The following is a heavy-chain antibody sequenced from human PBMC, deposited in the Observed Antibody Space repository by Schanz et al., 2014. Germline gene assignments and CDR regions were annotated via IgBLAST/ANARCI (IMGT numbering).Heavy chain of an antibody. J-gene: IGHJ5*02. Sequence: QVQLVQSGAEVKKPGASVKVSCKASGYTFSDYYIHWVRQAPGQRLEWMGWINAGTGNTEYSQKFQGRVTMTTDTSTGTAYMELRSLRSEDTAVYYCARQPGRITVSGVVSNWFDPWGQGTLVNVSS. V-gene: IGHV1-3*01. CDR1: GYTFSDYY. D-gene: IGHD3-3*01. CDR2: INAGTGNT. CDR3: ARQPGRITVSGVVSNWFDP.